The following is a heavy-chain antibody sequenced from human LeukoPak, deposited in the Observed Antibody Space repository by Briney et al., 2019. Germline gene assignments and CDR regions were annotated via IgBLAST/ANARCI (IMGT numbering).Heavy chain of an antibody. V-gene: IGHV3-15*01. J-gene: IGHJ4*02. CDR1: RFTFSSYS. CDR3: TTLGAFDY. CDR2: IKSKTFGGTT. D-gene: IGHD3-16*01. Sequence: TGGSLRLSCAASRFTFSSYSMNWVRQAPGKGLEWVGRIKSKTFGGTTDYAAPVKGRFTISRDDSKNTLYLHMNTLKTEDTAIYYCTTLGAFDYWGQGTLVTVSS.